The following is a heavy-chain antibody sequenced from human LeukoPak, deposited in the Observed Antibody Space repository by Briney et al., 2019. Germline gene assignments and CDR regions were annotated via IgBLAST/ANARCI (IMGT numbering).Heavy chain of an antibody. CDR2: VGRSISYI. CDR1: GFTFSIYS. J-gene: IGHJ4*02. D-gene: IGHD3-10*01. Sequence: GGSLRLSCAASGFTFSIYSMKWVRQAPGKGLEWVSFVGRSISYISYADSVKGRFTISRDNSRNTLYLQMNSLRAEDTAVYYCARGGDYYDSGSDYFDYWGQGTLVTVSS. CDR3: ARGGDYYDSGSDYFDY. V-gene: IGHV3-21*01.